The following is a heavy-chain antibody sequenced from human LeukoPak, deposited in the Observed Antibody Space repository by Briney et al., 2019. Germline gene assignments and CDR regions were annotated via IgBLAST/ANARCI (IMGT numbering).Heavy chain of an antibody. Sequence: GGSLRLSCVGSGFTSIAYALTWARQAPGKGLEWVSGISGGGVTTYYADSVKGRFTISRDNSKNTLYLQMNSLRADDTAIYYCARNQQLGGHSYYYYGMDVRGQGTTVTVSS. V-gene: IGHV3-23*01. CDR3: ARNQQLGGHSYYYYGMDV. J-gene: IGHJ6*02. CDR1: GFTSIAYA. CDR2: ISGGGVTT. D-gene: IGHD3-16*01.